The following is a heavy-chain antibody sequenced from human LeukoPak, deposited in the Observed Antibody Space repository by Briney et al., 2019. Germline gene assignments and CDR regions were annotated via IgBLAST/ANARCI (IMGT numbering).Heavy chain of an antibody. CDR1: GFRFGSYT. D-gene: IGHD3-9*01. Sequence: GRSLRLSCAASGFRFGSYTMSWVRQAQGKGLEWVTYMVEYGSEIFYMDSVRGRFTISRDHAKSSLFLQMNRLRAEDTGVYYCGSGSKGTNDIILTGYWIRGGGILGDDAFDIWGQGTMVTVSS. CDR3: GSGSKGTNDIILTGYWIRGGGILGDDAFDI. J-gene: IGHJ3*02. CDR2: MVEYGSEI. V-gene: IGHV3-7*03.